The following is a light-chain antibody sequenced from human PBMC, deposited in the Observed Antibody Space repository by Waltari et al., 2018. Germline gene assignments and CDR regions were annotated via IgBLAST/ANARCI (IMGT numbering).Light chain of an antibody. CDR1: QSLSSN. J-gene: IGKJ2*01. V-gene: IGKV3-15*01. Sequence: EIVMTQSPATLSVSPGERATLSCRASQSLSSNLAWYQQKPGQAPRLLIYGASTRATGSPFRFSGSGSRAEFTLTISSLQSEDFAVYYCQQYNNWPFTFGQGTKLEIK. CDR2: GAS. CDR3: QQYNNWPFT.